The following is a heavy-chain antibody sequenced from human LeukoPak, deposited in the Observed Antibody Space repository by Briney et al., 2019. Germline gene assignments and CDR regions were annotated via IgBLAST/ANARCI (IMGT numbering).Heavy chain of an antibody. V-gene: IGHV3-73*01. CDR3: TRPMVVVPAAIDAFDI. Sequence: GGSLRLSCAASGFTFSGSAMHWVRQASGKGLEWVGRIRSKANSYATAYAASVKGRFTISRDDSKNTAYLQMNSLKTEDTAVYYCTRPMVVVPAAIDAFDIWGQGTKVTVSS. D-gene: IGHD2-2*01. CDR1: GFTFSGSA. J-gene: IGHJ3*02. CDR2: IRSKANSYAT.